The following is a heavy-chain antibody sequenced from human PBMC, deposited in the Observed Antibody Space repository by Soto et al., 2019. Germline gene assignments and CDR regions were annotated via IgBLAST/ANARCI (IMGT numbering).Heavy chain of an antibody. J-gene: IGHJ4*02. CDR1: GGSFSGYY. D-gene: IGHD3-22*01. CDR2: INHSGST. V-gene: IGHV4-34*01. Sequence: PSETLSLTCAVYGGSFSGYYWSWIRQPPGKGLEWIGEINHSGSTNYNPSLKSRVTISVDTSKNQFSLKLSSVTAADTAVYYCARFNKYYYHSSAPKWGQATLVTVSS. CDR3: ARFNKYYYHSSAPK.